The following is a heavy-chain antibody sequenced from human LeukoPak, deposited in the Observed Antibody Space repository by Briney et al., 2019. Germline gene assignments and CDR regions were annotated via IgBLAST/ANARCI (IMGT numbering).Heavy chain of an antibody. CDR1: GYTFTSYD. CDR2: MNPNSGNT. CDR3: ARIGLSGYLYYFDY. V-gene: IGHV1-8*03. D-gene: IGHD3-3*01. Sequence: ASVKVSCKASGYTFTSYDINWVRQAPGQGLEWMGWMNPNSGNTVYAQKFQGRVTITRNTSISTAYMELSSLRSEDTAVYYCARIGLSGYLYYFDYWGQGTLVTVSS. J-gene: IGHJ4*02.